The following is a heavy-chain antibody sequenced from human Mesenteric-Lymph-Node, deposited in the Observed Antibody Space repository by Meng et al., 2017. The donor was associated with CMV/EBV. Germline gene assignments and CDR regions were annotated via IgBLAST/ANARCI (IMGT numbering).Heavy chain of an antibody. J-gene: IGHJ5*02. CDR1: GGTFSSYT. CDR3: AGGIAAAGSRWFDP. CDR2: IIPILGIA. D-gene: IGHD6-13*01. V-gene: IGHV1-69*02. Sequence: QVQLVQSGAEVKKPGSSVKVSCKAYGGTFSSYTISWVRQAPGQGLEWMGRIIPILGIANYAQKSQGRVTITADKSTSTAYMELSSLRSEDTAVYYCAGGIAAAGSRWFDPWGQGTLVTVSS.